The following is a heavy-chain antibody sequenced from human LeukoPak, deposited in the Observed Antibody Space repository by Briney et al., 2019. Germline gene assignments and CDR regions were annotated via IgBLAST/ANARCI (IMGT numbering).Heavy chain of an antibody. Sequence: GGSLRLSCAASGFTFSSYWMHWVRQAPGKGLVWVSRINSDGSSTSYADSVKGRFTISRDNAKNTLYLQMNSLRAEDTAVYYCAREPDYDFWSGYPYYYGMDVWGQGTTATVSS. CDR3: AREPDYDFWSGYPYYYGMDV. V-gene: IGHV3-74*01. D-gene: IGHD3-3*01. CDR2: INSDGSST. CDR1: GFTFSSYW. J-gene: IGHJ6*02.